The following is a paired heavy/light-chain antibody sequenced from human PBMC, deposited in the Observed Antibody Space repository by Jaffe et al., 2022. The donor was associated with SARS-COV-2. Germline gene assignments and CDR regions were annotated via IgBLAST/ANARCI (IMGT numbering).Light chain of an antibody. CDR2: SAS. Sequence: IVLTQSPGTLSLSPGERATLSCWASQGVASRSLAWYQQKPGQAPRLLIYSASNRATGIPDRFSGSGSGTDFTLTISGLEAEDFAVYYCQQYGTSPGTFGQGTKVEIK. CDR1: QGVASRS. J-gene: IGKJ1*01. CDR3: QQYGTSPGT. V-gene: IGKV3-20*01.
Heavy chain of an antibody. CDR2: ISPYNGNT. CDR3: ARSRSTWYPNDPFDI. CDR1: GYNFVTYG. D-gene: IGHD6-13*01. Sequence: QVQLVQSGAEVKEPGASVKVSCKASGYNFVTYGISWVRQAPGQGLECMGWISPYNGNTNYAQNLQGRVTLTTETSTSIVYMELKSLRSDDTAVYYCARSRSTWYPNDPFDIWGQGTVVTVSS. V-gene: IGHV1-18*01. J-gene: IGHJ3*02.